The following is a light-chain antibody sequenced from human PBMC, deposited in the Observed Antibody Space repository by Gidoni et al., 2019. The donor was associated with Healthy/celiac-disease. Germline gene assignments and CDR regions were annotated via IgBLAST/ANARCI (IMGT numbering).Light chain of an antibody. CDR3: QQYDNLPA. V-gene: IGKV1-33*01. CDR1: QDISNY. J-gene: IGKJ3*01. CDR2: DAS. Sequence: DIQMTQSPSPLSASVGDRVTITCQASQDISNYLNWYQQKPGKAPKLLIYDASNLETGVPSRFSGSGSGTDFTFTISSLQPEDIATYYCQQYDNLPAFGPXTKVDIK.